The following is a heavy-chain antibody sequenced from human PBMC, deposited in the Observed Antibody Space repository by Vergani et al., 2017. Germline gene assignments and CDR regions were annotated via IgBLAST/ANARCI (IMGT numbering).Heavy chain of an antibody. Sequence: EVQLVESGGGLVQPGRSLRLSCTASGFTFGDYAMSWVRQAPGKGLEWVSAISGSGGSTYYADSVKGRFTISRDNSKNTLYLQMNSLRAEDTAVYYCAKIMRSGSYPYYFDYWGQGTLVTVSS. V-gene: IGHV3-23*04. D-gene: IGHD1-26*01. CDR3: AKIMRSGSYPYYFDY. CDR1: GFTFGDYA. CDR2: ISGSGGST. J-gene: IGHJ4*02.